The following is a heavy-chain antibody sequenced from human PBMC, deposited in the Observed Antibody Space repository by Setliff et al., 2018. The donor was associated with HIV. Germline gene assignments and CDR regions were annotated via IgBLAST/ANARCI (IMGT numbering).Heavy chain of an antibody. Sequence: PSETPSLTCAVYGGSFNGYSWSWIRQPPGKGLEWIGEINHSGGTNYNPSLKSRVSISLDTSKNQFSLKLTSVTAADTSVYYCARGRHKWELPQGFYYYYMDVWGKGTTVTV. CDR3: ARGRHKWELPQGFYYYYMDV. CDR1: GGSFNGYS. V-gene: IGHV4-34*01. CDR2: INHSGGT. J-gene: IGHJ6*03. D-gene: IGHD1-26*01.